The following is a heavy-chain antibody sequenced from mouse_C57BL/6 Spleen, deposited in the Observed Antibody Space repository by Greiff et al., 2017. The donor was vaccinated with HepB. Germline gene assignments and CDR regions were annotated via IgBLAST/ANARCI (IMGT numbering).Heavy chain of an antibody. J-gene: IGHJ2*01. D-gene: IGHD1-1*01. CDR1: GYTFTDYN. V-gene: IGHV1-18*01. CDR3: ARSGYYGSSWFDY. CDR2: INPNNGGT. Sequence: VQLQQSGPELVKPGASVKIPCKASGYTFTDYNMDWVKQSHGKSLEWIGDINPNNGGTIYNQKFKGKATLTVDKSSSTAYMERRSLTSEDTAVYYCARSGYYGSSWFDYWGQGTTLTVSS.